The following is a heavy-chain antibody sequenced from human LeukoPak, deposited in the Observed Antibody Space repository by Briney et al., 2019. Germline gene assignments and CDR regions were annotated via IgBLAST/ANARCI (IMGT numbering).Heavy chain of an antibody. V-gene: IGHV1-2*04. CDR2: INPNSGGT. CDR1: GYTFTGYY. Sequence: ASVKVSCKASGYTFTGYYMHWVRQAPGQGLEWMGWINPNSGGTNYAQKFQCWVTMTRDTSISTAYMELSRLRSDDTAVYYCARGGELTSFYDAFDIWGQGTMVTVSS. J-gene: IGHJ3*02. D-gene: IGHD2-2*01. CDR3: ARGGELTSFYDAFDI.